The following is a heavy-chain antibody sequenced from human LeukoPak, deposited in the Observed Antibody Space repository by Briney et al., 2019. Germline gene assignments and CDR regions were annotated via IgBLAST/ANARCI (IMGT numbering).Heavy chain of an antibody. CDR2: IKQDGSEK. CDR3: ARDPGVDTAMVKGDY. Sequence: IKQDGSEKYYVDSVKGRFTISRDNAKNSLYLQMNSLRAEDTAVYYCARDPGVDTAMVKGDYWGQGTLVTVSS. V-gene: IGHV3-7*01. D-gene: IGHD5-18*01. J-gene: IGHJ4*02.